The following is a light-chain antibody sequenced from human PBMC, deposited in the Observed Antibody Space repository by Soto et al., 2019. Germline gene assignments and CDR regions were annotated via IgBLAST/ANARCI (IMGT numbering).Light chain of an antibody. V-gene: IGLV2-14*03. CDR1: NSDIGGYNY. J-gene: IGLJ2*01. CDR2: DVS. Sequence: QSVLTQPASVSGSPGQSITISCTGTNSDIGGYNYVSWYQQHPGKAPKLMIYDVSNRPSGVSYRFSGSKSGNTASLTISGLQAEDEADYYCSSYTSRSTLGVFGGGTKLT. CDR3: SSYTSRSTLGV.